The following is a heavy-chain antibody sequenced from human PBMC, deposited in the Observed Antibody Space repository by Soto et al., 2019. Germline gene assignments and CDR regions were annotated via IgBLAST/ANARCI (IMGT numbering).Heavy chain of an antibody. J-gene: IGHJ4*02. D-gene: IGHD6-13*01. CDR2: IYSGGST. V-gene: IGHV3-53*01. CDR3: AYGIAAAGTFDY. Sequence: GGSLRRSWAASGFTGSSNYMSWVRQAPGKGLEWVSVIYSGGSTYYADSVKGRFTISRGNSKNTLYLQMNSLRAEDTAVYYCAYGIAAAGTFDYWGQGTLVTVSS. CDR1: GFTGSSNY.